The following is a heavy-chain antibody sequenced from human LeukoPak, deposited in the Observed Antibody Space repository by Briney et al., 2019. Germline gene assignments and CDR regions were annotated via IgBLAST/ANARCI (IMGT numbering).Heavy chain of an antibody. CDR1: GLTFSNYG. V-gene: IGHV1-18*01. CDR2: ISAYDGNT. CDR3: ARDGRFAGYEPDY. J-gene: IGHJ4*02. Sequence: ASVKVSCKASGLTFSNYGITWVRQAPGQGLEWVGWISAYDGNTNYAQKFQGRVTMTTDTSTSTAHMELRSLRYDDTAVYYCARDGRFAGYEPDYWGQGNPV. D-gene: IGHD5-12*01.